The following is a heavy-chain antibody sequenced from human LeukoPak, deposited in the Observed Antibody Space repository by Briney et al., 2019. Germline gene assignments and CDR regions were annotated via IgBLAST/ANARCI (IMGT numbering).Heavy chain of an antibody. D-gene: IGHD4-17*01. CDR2: IYHSGST. CDR3: ARVSVTANRIFDY. V-gene: IGHV4-59*01. Sequence: SETLSLTCTVSGDSISTYYWNWIRQPPGKGLEWIGYIYHSGSTNYNPSLKSRVTISVDTSKNQFSLKLSSVTAADTAVYYCARVSVTANRIFDYWGQGTLVTVSS. CDR1: GDSISTYY. J-gene: IGHJ4*02.